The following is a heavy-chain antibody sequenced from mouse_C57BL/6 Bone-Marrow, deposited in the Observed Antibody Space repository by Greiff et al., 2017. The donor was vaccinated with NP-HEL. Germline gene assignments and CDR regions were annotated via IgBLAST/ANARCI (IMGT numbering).Heavy chain of an antibody. CDR3: AIITTVVATDWYFDV. CDR2: INPNNGGT. D-gene: IGHD1-1*01. Sequence: EVQLQQSGPELVKPGASVKISCKASGYTFTDYYMNWVKQSHGKSLEWIGDINPNNGGTSYNQKFKGKDTLTVDKSSSTAYMELRSLTSEDSAVYYCAIITTVVATDWYFDVWGTGTTVTVSS. V-gene: IGHV1-26*01. CDR1: GYTFTDYY. J-gene: IGHJ1*03.